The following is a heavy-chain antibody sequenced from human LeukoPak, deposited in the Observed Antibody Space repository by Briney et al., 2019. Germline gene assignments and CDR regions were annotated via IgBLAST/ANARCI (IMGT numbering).Heavy chain of an antibody. CDR2: ISYDGSNK. Sequence: PGRSLRLSCAASGFTFSSYGMHWVRQAPGKGLEWVAVISYDGSNKYYADSVKGRFTISRDNSKNTLYLQMSSLRAEDTAVYYCAKDRDTAMDFDYWGQGTLVTVSS. V-gene: IGHV3-30*18. CDR1: GFTFSSYG. D-gene: IGHD5-18*01. CDR3: AKDRDTAMDFDY. J-gene: IGHJ4*02.